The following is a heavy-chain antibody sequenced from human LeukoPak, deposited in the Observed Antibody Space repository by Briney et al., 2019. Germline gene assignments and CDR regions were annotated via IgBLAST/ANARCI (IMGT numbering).Heavy chain of an antibody. J-gene: IGHJ5*02. D-gene: IGHD6-19*01. CDR2: INPSGGST. CDR1: GYTFTSYY. Sequence: ASVKVSCKASGYTFTSYYMHWVRQAPGQGLEWMGIINPSGGSTSYAQKFQGRVTTTRDTSTSTVYMELSSLRSEDTAVYYCARAGPYPDWYLAVAGPNWFDPWGQGTLVTVSS. V-gene: IGHV1-46*01. CDR3: ARAGPYPDWYLAVAGPNWFDP.